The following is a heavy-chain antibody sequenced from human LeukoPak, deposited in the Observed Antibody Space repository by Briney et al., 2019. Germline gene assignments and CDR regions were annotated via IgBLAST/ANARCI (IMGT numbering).Heavy chain of an antibody. CDR1: GFTFSSYA. Sequence: PGGSLRLSCAASGFTFSSYAMSWVRQAPGKGLEWVANIKQDGSEKYYVDSVKGRFTISRDNAKNSLYLQMNSLRAEDTAVYYCASNIHYYYGMDVWGQGTTVTVSS. V-gene: IGHV3-7*01. J-gene: IGHJ6*02. CDR2: IKQDGSEK. CDR3: ASNIHYYYGMDV.